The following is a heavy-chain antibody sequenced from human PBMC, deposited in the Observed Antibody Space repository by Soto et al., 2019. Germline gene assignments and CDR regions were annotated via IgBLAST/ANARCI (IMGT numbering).Heavy chain of an antibody. CDR1: GFICSSYD. V-gene: IGHV3-23*01. CDR3: AKATATGGGAFDI. Sequence: GGSLRLSCAASGFICSSYDMSWVGQAPGKGLEWVSTILVDGRTFYVDSVKGRFTISRDSSQNTVYLQMNSLTAGDTALYYCAKATATGGGAFDICGQGPMVTVSS. D-gene: IGHD2-8*02. CDR2: ILVDGRT. J-gene: IGHJ3*02.